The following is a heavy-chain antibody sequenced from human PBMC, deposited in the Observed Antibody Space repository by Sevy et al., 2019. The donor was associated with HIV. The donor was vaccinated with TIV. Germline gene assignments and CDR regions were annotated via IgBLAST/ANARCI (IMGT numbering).Heavy chain of an antibody. J-gene: IGHJ5*02. CDR3: ARGVQIYTLDP. V-gene: IGHV3-48*01. CDR1: GFTFSIYA. Sequence: GGSLRLSCAASGFTFSIYAMSWVRQAPGKGLEWVSYISSSSSTIYYADSVKGRFTISRDNAKNSLYLQMNSLRAEDTAVYYCARGVQIYTLDPWGQGTLVTVSS. D-gene: IGHD3-16*01. CDR2: ISSSSSTI.